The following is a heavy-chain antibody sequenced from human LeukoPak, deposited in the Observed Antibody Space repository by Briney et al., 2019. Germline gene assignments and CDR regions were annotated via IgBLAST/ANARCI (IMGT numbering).Heavy chain of an antibody. Sequence: SVKVSCKASGGTFSSYAISWVRQAPGQGLEWMGRIIPILGIANYAQKFQGRVTITADKSTSTAYMELSSLRSEDTAVYYCARDSNGIVGATNDGFPVDYWGQGTLVTVSP. V-gene: IGHV1-69*04. J-gene: IGHJ4*02. CDR3: ARDSNGIVGATNDGFPVDY. CDR2: IIPILGIA. CDR1: GGTFSSYA. D-gene: IGHD1-26*01.